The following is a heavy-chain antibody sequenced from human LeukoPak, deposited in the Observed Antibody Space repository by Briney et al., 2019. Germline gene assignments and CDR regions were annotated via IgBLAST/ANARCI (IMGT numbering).Heavy chain of an antibody. CDR2: VNSDGTGT. CDR3: IRTLIVATSPYMDV. Sequence: PGGSLRLSCAASGFTFSNNWMHWVRQAPGKGLVWVSRVNSDGTGTTYADSVEGRFTISRDNAKNTVYLQMHSLRAEDTAIYYCIRTLIVATSPYMDVWGKGTTVTVSS. J-gene: IGHJ6*03. V-gene: IGHV3-74*01. CDR1: GFTFSNNW. D-gene: IGHD5-12*01.